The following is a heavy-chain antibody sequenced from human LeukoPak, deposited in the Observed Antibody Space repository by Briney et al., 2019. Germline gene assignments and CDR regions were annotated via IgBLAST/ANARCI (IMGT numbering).Heavy chain of an antibody. CDR2: IGAYNVNT. CDR3: ARETHIVATRYGMDV. J-gene: IGHJ6*02. CDR1: GYTFTSYG. D-gene: IGHD5-12*01. V-gene: IGHV1-18*01. Sequence: ASVKVSCKASGYTFTSYGISWVRQAPGQGLKWMGWIGAYNVNTNYAQKLQGRVTMTTDTSTSTAYMELRRLRSDHTAVYYCARETHIVATRYGMDVWGQGNTVTVSS.